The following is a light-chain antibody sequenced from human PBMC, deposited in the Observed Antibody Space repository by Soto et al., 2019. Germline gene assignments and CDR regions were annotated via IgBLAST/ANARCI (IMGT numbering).Light chain of an antibody. CDR2: KAS. J-gene: IGKJ2*02. Sequence: DIQMTQSPSTLSASVGDRVTITCRPSRRFTLGLAWYQQKPEKAPKVLIYKASSLESGVPSRFSGSGSGTEFTLTISSLQPDDSATYYCQQYHSYPRTFGQGTKLEIK. V-gene: IGKV1-5*03. CDR3: QQYHSYPRT. CDR1: RRFTLG.